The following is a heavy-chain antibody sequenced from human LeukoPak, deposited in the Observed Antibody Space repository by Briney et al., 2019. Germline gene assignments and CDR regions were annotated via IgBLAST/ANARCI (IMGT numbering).Heavy chain of an antibody. CDR2: IDTDGSNT. Sequence: GGSLRLSCAASGFTFSSYWIHWVRQAPGKGLVWVSRIDTDGSNTNYADSVKGRFTISRDNAQNTVYLQMNSLRSEDTAVYYCARPYVWGSYRYTNWFDPWGQGTLVTVSS. CDR3: ARPYVWGSYRYTNWFDP. V-gene: IGHV3-74*01. CDR1: GFTFSSYW. J-gene: IGHJ5*02. D-gene: IGHD3-16*02.